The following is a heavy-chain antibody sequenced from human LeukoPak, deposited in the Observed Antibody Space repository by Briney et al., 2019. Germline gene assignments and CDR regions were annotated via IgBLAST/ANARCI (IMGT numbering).Heavy chain of an antibody. CDR1: GYTFTAYY. Sequence: GASVKVSCKASGYTFTAYYMHWVRQAPGQGLEWMGWIHPNSGGTNYAQRFQGRVTMTRDTSISTAYMEQSRLRSDDTAVYYCARDGDYGSGSYYRGFFDYWGQGTQVTVSS. J-gene: IGHJ4*02. V-gene: IGHV1-2*02. D-gene: IGHD3-10*01. CDR3: ARDGDYGSGSYYRGFFDY. CDR2: IHPNSGGT.